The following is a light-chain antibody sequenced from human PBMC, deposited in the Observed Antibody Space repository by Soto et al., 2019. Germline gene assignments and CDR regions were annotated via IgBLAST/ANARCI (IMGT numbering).Light chain of an antibody. Sequence: EIVMTQSPATLSVSPGERATLSCRASQSVNSNLAWYRQKPGQAPRLLISDASTRVTGVPARFSGSGSGTEFTLTISSRQSEDSGIYYCQQYNFWPPLTFGGGTKVEIK. V-gene: IGKV3-15*01. CDR3: QQYNFWPPLT. CDR2: DAS. CDR1: QSVNSN. J-gene: IGKJ4*01.